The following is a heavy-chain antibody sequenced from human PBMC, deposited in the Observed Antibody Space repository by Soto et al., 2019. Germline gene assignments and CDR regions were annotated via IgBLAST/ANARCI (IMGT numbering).Heavy chain of an antibody. CDR3: AKDSRARYYDSSSLIGDAFDI. D-gene: IGHD3-22*01. V-gene: IGHV3-23*01. CDR2: ISGSGGST. J-gene: IGHJ3*02. Sequence: EVQLLESGGGLVQPGGSLRLSCAASGFTFSSYAMSWVRQAPGKGLEWVSAISGSGGSTYYADSVKGRFTISRDNSKNTLYLQMNSLRAEDTAVYYCAKDSRARYYDSSSLIGDAFDIWGQGTMVTVSS. CDR1: GFTFSSYA.